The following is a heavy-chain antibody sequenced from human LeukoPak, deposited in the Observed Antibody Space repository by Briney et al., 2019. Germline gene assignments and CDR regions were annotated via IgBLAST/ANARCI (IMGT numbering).Heavy chain of an antibody. CDR1: GGSISSYY. CDR3: ARGRSLWFGELFEFDY. CDR2: IYYSGST. V-gene: IGHV4-59*12. Sequence: PSETLSLTCTVSGGSISSYYWSWIRQPPGKGLEWIGYIYYSGSTNYNPSLKSRVTISVDTSKNQFSLKLSSVTAADTAVYYCARGRSLWFGELFEFDYWGQGTLVTVSS. D-gene: IGHD3-10*01. J-gene: IGHJ4*02.